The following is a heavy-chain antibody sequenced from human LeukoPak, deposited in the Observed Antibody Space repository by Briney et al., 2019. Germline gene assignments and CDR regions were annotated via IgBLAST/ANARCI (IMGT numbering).Heavy chain of an antibody. D-gene: IGHD2-2*01. CDR2: ISNDGSND. Sequence: AGGSLRLSCAASGFTFSSYCMHWVRQAPGKGLEWVALISNDGSNDYYADSVKGRFTISRDNSKNTLYLQMNSLRTEDTAVYYCAKDLTRGEIGIVVRGPVDWGQGTLVTVSS. CDR1: GFTFSSYC. J-gene: IGHJ4*02. CDR3: AKDLTRGEIGIVVRGPVD. V-gene: IGHV3-30*18.